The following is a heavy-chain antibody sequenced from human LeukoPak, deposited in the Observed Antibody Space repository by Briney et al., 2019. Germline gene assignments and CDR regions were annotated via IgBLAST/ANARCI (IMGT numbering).Heavy chain of an antibody. V-gene: IGHV4-61*01. D-gene: IGHD3-22*01. CDR1: GGSISSSSYY. CDR2: IYYSGST. Sequence: TSETLSLTCTVSGGSISSSSYYWSWIRQPPGKGLEWIGYIYYSGSTNYNPSLKSRVTISVDTSKNQFSLKLSSVTAADTAVYYCARDRRGDHYDSSGYEYYFDYWGQGTLVTVSS. CDR3: ARDRRGDHYDSSGYEYYFDY. J-gene: IGHJ4*02.